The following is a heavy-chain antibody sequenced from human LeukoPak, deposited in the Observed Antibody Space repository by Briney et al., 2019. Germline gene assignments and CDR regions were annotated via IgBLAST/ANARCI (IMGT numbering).Heavy chain of an antibody. CDR3: ARENVPGIAVY. CDR1: GFTVSSNY. CDR2: LYSGGNT. Sequence: SGGSLRLSCAASGFTVSSNYMSWVRQTPGKGLAWVSVLYSGGNTYYADSVKGRFTISRDNSKNMLFLQMNSLRAEDTAVYYCARENVPGIAVYWGQGTLVTVSS. J-gene: IGHJ4*02. V-gene: IGHV3-66*01. D-gene: IGHD6-13*01.